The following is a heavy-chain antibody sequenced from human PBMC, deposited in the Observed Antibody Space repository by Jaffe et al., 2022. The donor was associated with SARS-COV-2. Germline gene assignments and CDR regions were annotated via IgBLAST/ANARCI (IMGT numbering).Heavy chain of an antibody. CDR1: GFTFSSYS. CDR3: AREQRRYCSSTSCYGPYYYYYYMDV. D-gene: IGHD2-2*01. V-gene: IGHV3-48*01. J-gene: IGHJ6*03. Sequence: EVQLVESGGGLVQPGGSLRLSCAASGFTFSSYSMNWVRQAPGKGLEWVSYISSSSSTIYYADSVKGRFTISRDNAKNSLYLQMNSLRAEDTAVYYCAREQRRYCSSTSCYGPYYYYYYMDVWGKGTTVTVSS. CDR2: ISSSSSTI.